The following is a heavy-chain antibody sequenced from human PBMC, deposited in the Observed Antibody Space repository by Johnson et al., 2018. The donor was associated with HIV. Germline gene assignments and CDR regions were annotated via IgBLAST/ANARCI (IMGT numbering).Heavy chain of an antibody. CDR2: ISTSGSTI. D-gene: IGHD3-16*01. V-gene: IGHV3-11*04. Sequence: QVHLVESGGGVVQPGRSLRLSCAASGFTFRDHYMSWIRQAPGKGLEWVADISTSGSTIYYADSVKGRFTISRDNAKNSLYLQMNSLRAEDTAVYYCARGGWGDAFDIWGQGTMVTVSS. CDR3: ARGGWGDAFDI. J-gene: IGHJ3*02. CDR1: GFTFRDHY.